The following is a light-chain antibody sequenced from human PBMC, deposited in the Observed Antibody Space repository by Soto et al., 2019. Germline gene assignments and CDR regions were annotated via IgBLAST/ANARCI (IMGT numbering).Light chain of an antibody. CDR2: GAS. J-gene: IGKJ1*01. V-gene: IGKV3-20*01. CDR1: QSVSSSY. CDR3: HQYGSSPRT. Sequence: TPSPTTLSLSPGDRASLSCGASQSVSSSYLAWYQQKPGQAPRLLIYGASSRATGIPDRFTGSGSGTDFTLTISRLEPEDFAVYYCHQYGSSPRTFGQGTKVDIK.